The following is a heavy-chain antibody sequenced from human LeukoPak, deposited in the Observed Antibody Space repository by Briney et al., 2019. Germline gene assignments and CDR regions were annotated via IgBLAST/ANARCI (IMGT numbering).Heavy chain of an antibody. D-gene: IGHD3-22*01. CDR3: ARKKYYYESSDFGWFDL. Sequence: QSGGSLRLSCAASGFTFSSYAMSWVRQAPGKGLEWVSAISGSGGSTYYADSVKGRFTISRDNSKNSLYLQMNSLRAEDTAVYYCARKKYYYESSDFGWFDLWGQGTLVAVSS. CDR2: ISGSGGST. J-gene: IGHJ5*02. CDR1: GFTFSSYA. V-gene: IGHV3-23*01.